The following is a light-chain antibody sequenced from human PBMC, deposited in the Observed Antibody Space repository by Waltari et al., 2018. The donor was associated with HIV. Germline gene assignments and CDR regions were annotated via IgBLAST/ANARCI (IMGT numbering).Light chain of an antibody. CDR3: QQYGGSST. V-gene: IGKV3-20*01. J-gene: IGKJ4*01. Sequence: EIVLTQSPGTLSLSPGESATLSCRASQSVSSSLAWYQQKPGQAPRLLISGASSRATGIPDRFSGSGSGTDFTLTINRLEPEDFAVYYCQQYGGSSTFGGGTKVEI. CDR2: GAS. CDR1: QSVSSS.